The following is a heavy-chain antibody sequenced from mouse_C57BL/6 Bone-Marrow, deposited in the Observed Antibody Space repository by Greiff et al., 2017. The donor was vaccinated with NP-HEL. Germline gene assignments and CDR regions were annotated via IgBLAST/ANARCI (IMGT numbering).Heavy chain of an antibody. D-gene: IGHD3-1*01. V-gene: IGHV7-1*01. CDR2: SRTKANDYTT. J-gene: IGHJ4*01. CDR1: GFTFSDFY. CDR3: AIDASDYYYAMDD. Sequence: EVNVVESGGGLVQSGRSLRLSCATSGFTFSDFYMEWVRHAPGKGLEWIAASRTKANDYTTEYSASVKGRFIVSRDTSQSILYLQMHALRAEDTAIYYGAIDASDYYYAMDDWGQGTSVTVSS.